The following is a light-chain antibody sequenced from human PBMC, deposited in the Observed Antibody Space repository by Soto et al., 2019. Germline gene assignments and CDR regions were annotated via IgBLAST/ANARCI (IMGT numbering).Light chain of an antibody. CDR2: DVT. V-gene: IGLV2-14*01. CDR1: SSDVGGYNY. CDR3: CSYTTSNTRQIV. J-gene: IGLJ1*01. Sequence: QSALTQPASVSGSPGQSITISCTGTSSDVGGYNYVSRYQQQPGKAPQFMIYDVTNRPSGVSNRFSGSKSGNTASLTISGLQAEDEADYYCCSYTTSNTRQIVFGTGTKLTVL.